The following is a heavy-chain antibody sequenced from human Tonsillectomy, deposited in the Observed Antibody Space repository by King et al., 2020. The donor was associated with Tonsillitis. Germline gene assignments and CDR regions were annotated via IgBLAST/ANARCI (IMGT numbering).Heavy chain of an antibody. D-gene: IGHD3-10*01. J-gene: IGHJ6*02. CDR1: GFTFDNYA. V-gene: IGHV3-9*01. CDR2: IRGTSGSG. CDR3: AKDLGEGSGCYYYGMDV. Sequence: VQLVESGGGLVQPGRSLRLSWAASGFTFDNYAMHWVRQAPWKGLVLFSVIRGTSGSGGYAVSVNGRFTFSRDNTKNSLYLQMNRLRAEATALHYCAKDLGEGSGCYYYGMDVWGQGTTVTVSS.